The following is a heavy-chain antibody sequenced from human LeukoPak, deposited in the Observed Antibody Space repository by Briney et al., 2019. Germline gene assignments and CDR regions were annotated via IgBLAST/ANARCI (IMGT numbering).Heavy chain of an antibody. CDR1: GFTFSSYA. Sequence: GGSLRLSCAASGFTFSSYAMSWVRQAPGKGLEWVSTIIGNGNRAYYAGSAKGRFTISRDNFKNTLFLQMNSLRAEDTAVYYCAKLGSHYYDAIGCPRNWGQGTLVTVSS. V-gene: IGHV3-23*01. J-gene: IGHJ4*02. CDR3: AKLGSHYYDAIGCPRN. D-gene: IGHD3-22*01. CDR2: IIGNGNRA.